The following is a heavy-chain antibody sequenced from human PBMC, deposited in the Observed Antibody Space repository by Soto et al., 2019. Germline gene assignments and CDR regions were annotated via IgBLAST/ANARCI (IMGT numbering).Heavy chain of an antibody. J-gene: IGHJ5*02. CDR1: GYSITAGGYY. D-gene: IGHD3-22*01. Sequence: SETLSLTCSVSGYSITAGGYYFSCIRQHPWKGLEWIGSFYSSGSIIYNPSLKSRVSISGDTSRNQFSMTLTSVTAADTALYYCARMYSSGSGWFHPWGQGTLVTVSS. CDR2: FYSSGSI. CDR3: ARMYSSGSGWFHP. V-gene: IGHV4-31*03.